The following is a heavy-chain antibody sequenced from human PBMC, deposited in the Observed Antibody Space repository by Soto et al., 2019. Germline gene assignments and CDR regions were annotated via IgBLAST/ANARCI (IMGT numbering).Heavy chain of an antibody. D-gene: IGHD3-16*01. J-gene: IGHJ4*02. CDR3: ARGGGPYVWFNEF. CDR1: GGLFSSFA. Sequence: QEHLLQSGPEVKKPGSSVKVSCKDSGGLFSSFAISWVRQAPGQGLEWLGGIIPVFGTTNYAEKFQDRVTITADESTNTAYMELRGLGSGDTAIYYCARGGGPYVWFNEFWGQGTLVTVSS. CDR2: IIPVFGTT. V-gene: IGHV1-69*01.